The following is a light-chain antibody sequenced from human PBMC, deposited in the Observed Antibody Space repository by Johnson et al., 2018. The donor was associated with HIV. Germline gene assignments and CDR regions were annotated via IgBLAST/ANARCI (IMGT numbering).Light chain of an antibody. J-gene: IGLJ1*01. CDR2: ENN. Sequence: SVLTQPPSVSAAPGQKVTISCSGSSSHIGDNYVSWYQQLPGTAPKVLIYENNELPSGIPDRFSGSRSCTSATLGITGLQPGDEADYYCGTWDSSLSAPYVFGTGTKVTV. V-gene: IGLV1-51*02. CDR1: SSHIGDNY. CDR3: GTWDSSLSAPYV.